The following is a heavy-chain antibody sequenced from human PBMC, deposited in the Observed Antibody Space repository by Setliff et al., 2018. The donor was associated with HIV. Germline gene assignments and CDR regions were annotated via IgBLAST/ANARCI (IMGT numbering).Heavy chain of an antibody. D-gene: IGHD3-10*01. Sequence: PSETLSLTCNVSGYSISSGYYWGWMRQFLPPGKGLQWIGRIYDDGTTHYNPSLRSRVSMSVDTLKNSFSLKLRSVSATGTAVYYCVRDRALRFSQSPSSYYFDFWGPGAQVTVSS. J-gene: IGHJ4*02. CDR1: GYSISSGYY. V-gene: IGHV4-38-2*02. CDR2: IYDDGTT. CDR3: VRDRALRFSQSPSSYYFDF.